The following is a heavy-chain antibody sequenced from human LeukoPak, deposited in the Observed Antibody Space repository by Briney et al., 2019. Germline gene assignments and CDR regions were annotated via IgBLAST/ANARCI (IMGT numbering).Heavy chain of an antibody. CDR2: VSYEGTIK. D-gene: IGHD6-13*01. V-gene: IGHV3-30*03. CDR1: GFAFSNFA. Sequence: QPGGSLRLSCAASGFAFSNFAMHWVRQAPGKGLEWVAVVSYEGTIKYYSDSAKGRFTISRDNSKNTVYLQMDSLRAEDTALYYCARGQQLVKTDWGQGTLVTVSS. CDR3: ARGQQLVKTD. J-gene: IGHJ4*02.